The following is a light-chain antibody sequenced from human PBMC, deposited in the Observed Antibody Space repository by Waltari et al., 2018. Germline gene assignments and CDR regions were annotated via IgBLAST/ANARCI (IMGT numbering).Light chain of an antibody. Sequence: SCRASQSVSRTLSWYQQKPGQAPRLLIYDTSSRAGGIPDRFSGSGFGTDFSLTISRREPEDFAVYYCQKYGTLPATFGQGTKVEIK. V-gene: IGKV3-20*01. CDR2: DTS. CDR1: QSVSRT. CDR3: QKYGTLPAT. J-gene: IGKJ1*01.